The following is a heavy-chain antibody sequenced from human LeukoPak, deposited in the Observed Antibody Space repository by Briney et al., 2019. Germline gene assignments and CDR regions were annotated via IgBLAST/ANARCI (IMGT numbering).Heavy chain of an antibody. D-gene: IGHD2-15*01. CDR2: ISYDGSNK. V-gene: IGHV3-30*18. CDR3: AKGRGDCSGSRCLFDY. Sequence: GGSLRLSCAASGFTFSSFVMHWVRQAPGQGLEWVAFISYDGSNKYYADSVKGRFTISRDNSRNTLYLQMDSLRADDTSVYYCAKGRGDCSGSRCLFDYWGQGTLVTVSS. CDR1: GFTFSSFV. J-gene: IGHJ4*02.